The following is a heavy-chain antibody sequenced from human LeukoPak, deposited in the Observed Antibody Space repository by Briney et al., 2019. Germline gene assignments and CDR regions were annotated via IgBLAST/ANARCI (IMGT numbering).Heavy chain of an antibody. Sequence: GGSLRLSCAASGFTFSSYAMHWVRQAPGKGLEWVAVISYDGSNKYYADSVKGRFTISRDNSKNALYLQMNSLRAEDTAVYYCARDARRLYSGYDYWGQGTLVTVSS. D-gene: IGHD5-12*01. CDR3: ARDARRLYSGYDY. J-gene: IGHJ4*02. V-gene: IGHV3-30*04. CDR1: GFTFSSYA. CDR2: ISYDGSNK.